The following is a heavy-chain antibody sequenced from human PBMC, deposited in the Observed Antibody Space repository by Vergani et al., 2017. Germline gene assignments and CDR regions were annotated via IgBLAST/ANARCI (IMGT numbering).Heavy chain of an antibody. J-gene: IGHJ4*02. V-gene: IGHV5-10-1*01. D-gene: IGHD4-17*01. Sequence: EVQLVQSGAEVKKPGESLRISCKGSGYSFTSYWISWVRQMPGKGLEWMGRIDPSDSYTNYSPSFQGHVTISADKSISTAYLQWSSLKASDTAMYYCAKASQGMTTVNYYFDYWGQGTLVTVSS. CDR2: IDPSDSYT. CDR1: GYSFTSYW. CDR3: AKASQGMTTVNYYFDY.